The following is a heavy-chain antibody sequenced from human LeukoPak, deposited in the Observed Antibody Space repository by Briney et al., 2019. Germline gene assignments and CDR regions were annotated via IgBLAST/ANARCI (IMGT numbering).Heavy chain of an antibody. V-gene: IGHV3-7*01. D-gene: IGHD2-21*02. Sequence: GGSLRLSCAASGFIFRNYWMSWVRQAPGKGLEWVANIKQDGSDTYYVDSVKGRFTISRDNAKNSLYLQMDTLRVEDTAVYYCARDGLASCGGDCYSKYYYYYGMDVWGQGTTVTVSS. CDR2: IKQDGSDT. CDR3: ARDGLASCGGDCYSKYYYYYGMDV. J-gene: IGHJ6*02. CDR1: GFIFRNYW.